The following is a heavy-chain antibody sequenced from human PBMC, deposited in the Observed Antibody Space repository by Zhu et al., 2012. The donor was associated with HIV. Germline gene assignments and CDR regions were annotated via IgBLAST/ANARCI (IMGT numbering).Heavy chain of an antibody. J-gene: IGHJ4*02. D-gene: IGHD5-12*01. CDR2: INSDGSTI. Sequence: EVQLVESGGGLVQPGGSLRLSCAASGFTFSSYWMHWVRQVPGKGLLWVSRINSDGSTITYADSVKGRFTISRDNAKNTLYLHMNSLRGEDTAVYYCTTGYSGYDSVTSSGWYNFDYWGQGTLVTVSS. CDR1: GFTFSSYW. V-gene: IGHV3-74*03. CDR3: TTGYSGYDSVTSSGWYNFDY.